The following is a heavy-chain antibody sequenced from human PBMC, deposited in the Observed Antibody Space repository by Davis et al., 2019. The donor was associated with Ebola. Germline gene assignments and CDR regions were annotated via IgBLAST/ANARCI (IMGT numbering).Heavy chain of an antibody. CDR3: ARGRIRELLLLDYYYYYGMDV. CDR2: IYHSGST. D-gene: IGHD3-10*01. J-gene: IGHJ6*02. CDR1: GGSISSSNW. V-gene: IGHV4-4*02. Sequence: MPSETLSLTCAVSGGSISSSNWWSWVRQPPGKGLEWIGEIYHSGSTNYNPSLKSRVTISVDKSKNQFSLKLSSVTAADTAVYYCARGRIRELLLLDYYYYYGMDVWGQGTTVTVSS.